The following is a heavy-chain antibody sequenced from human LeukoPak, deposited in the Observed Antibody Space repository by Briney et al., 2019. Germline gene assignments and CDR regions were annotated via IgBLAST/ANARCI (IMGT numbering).Heavy chain of an antibody. V-gene: IGHV3-20*04. CDR1: GFTPDDHG. CDR3: AAGDRNGWYFDY. J-gene: IGHJ4*02. D-gene: IGHD6-19*01. CDR2: INWNGGST. Sequence: GGSLRLSCAASGFTPDDHGMSWVRQVPGKGLKWVSGINWNGGSTGYADSVKGRFTISRDNAKNSLYLQMNSLRAEDTALYYCAAGDRNGWYFDYWGQGTLVTVSS.